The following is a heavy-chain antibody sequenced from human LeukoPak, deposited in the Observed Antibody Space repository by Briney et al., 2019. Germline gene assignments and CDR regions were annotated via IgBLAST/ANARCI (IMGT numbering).Heavy chain of an antibody. Sequence: PGGSLRLSCAASGFTFSSYDMNWVRQAPGKGLEWVSYISTSSTSIYYTDSVKGRFTISRDNAENSLYLEMNSLRAEDTAVYYCASTKTLNWNEDYWGQGTLVTVSS. CDR1: GFTFSSYD. D-gene: IGHD1-1*01. CDR3: ASTKTLNWNEDY. CDR2: ISTSSTSI. V-gene: IGHV3-48*01. J-gene: IGHJ4*02.